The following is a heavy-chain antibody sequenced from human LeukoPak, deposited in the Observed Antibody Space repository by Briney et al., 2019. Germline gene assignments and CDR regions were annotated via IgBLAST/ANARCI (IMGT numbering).Heavy chain of an antibody. CDR1: GFTFSSYA. CDR3: AKDMYYYDSSGYKRDY. J-gene: IGHJ4*02. CDR2: ISGSGGST. Sequence: GGSLRLSCAASGFTFSSYAMSWVRQAPGKGLEWVSAISGSGGSTYYADSVKGRFTISRDNSKNTLYLQMNSLRAEDTAVYYCAKDMYYYDSSGYKRDYWGQGTLVTVSS. V-gene: IGHV3-23*01. D-gene: IGHD3-22*01.